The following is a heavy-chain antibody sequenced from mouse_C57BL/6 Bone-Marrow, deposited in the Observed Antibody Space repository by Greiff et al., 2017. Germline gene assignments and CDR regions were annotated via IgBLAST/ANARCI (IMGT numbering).Heavy chain of an antibody. CDR3: ARDYYGMVKGFDY. V-gene: IGHV5-17*01. CDR2: ISSGSSTI. Sequence: EVKLMESGGGLVKPGGSLKLSCAASGFTFSDYGMHWVRQAPEKGLEWVAYISSGSSTIYYADTVKGRFTISRDNAKNTLFLQMTSLRSEDTAMYYCARDYYGMVKGFDYWGQGTTLTVSS. D-gene: IGHD1-1*01. J-gene: IGHJ2*01. CDR1: GFTFSDYG.